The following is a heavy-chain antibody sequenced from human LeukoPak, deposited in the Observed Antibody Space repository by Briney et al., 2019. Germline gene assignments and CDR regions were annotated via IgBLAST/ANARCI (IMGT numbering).Heavy chain of an antibody. Sequence: PGGSLRLSCAASGFTFSSYGMHWVRQAPGKGLEGVAVIWYDGSNKYYADSVQGRFTISRDNSKNTLYLQMNSLRAEDTAVYYCAKDFRYYDSSGANWFDPWGQGTLVTVSS. V-gene: IGHV3-33*06. CDR3: AKDFRYYDSSGANWFDP. D-gene: IGHD3-22*01. CDR2: IWYDGSNK. J-gene: IGHJ5*02. CDR1: GFTFSSYG.